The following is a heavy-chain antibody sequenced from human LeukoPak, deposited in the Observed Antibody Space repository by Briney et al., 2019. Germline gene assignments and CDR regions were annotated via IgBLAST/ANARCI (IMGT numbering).Heavy chain of an antibody. CDR2: INPHSGAT. J-gene: IGHJ6*03. CDR3: AKGPVQPNYYFCTDV. CDR1: GNSLTDYY. V-gene: IGHV1-2*02. Sequence: GASVKVSCRASGNSLTDYYIHWVRQAPGRGLEWRGWINPHSGATNYALKFQGRVIMTSDTSISAAYMEVSSLTSDDTAMYYCAKGPVQPNYYFCTDVWGKGTTVTVSS. D-gene: IGHD3-10*02.